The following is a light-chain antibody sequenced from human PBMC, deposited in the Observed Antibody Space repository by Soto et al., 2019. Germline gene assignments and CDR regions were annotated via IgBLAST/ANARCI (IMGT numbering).Light chain of an antibody. J-gene: IGLJ1*01. CDR1: SSDVGHYKF. CDR3: SSYTTSNTLV. V-gene: IGLV2-14*03. Sequence: QSALTQPASVSGSPGQSITISCTGTSSDVGHYKFVSWYQQHPGKVPKLMIYEVTRRPSGVSNRFSGSKSGSTASLTISGLQAEDEADYYFSSYTTSNTLVFGPGTKLAVL. CDR2: EVT.